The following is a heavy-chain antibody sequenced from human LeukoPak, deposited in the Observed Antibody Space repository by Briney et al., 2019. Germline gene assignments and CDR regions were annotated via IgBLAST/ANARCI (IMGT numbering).Heavy chain of an antibody. CDR3: AEENSGSYYFDY. V-gene: IGHV3-30*02. CDR1: GFTFSSYG. D-gene: IGHD1-26*01. J-gene: IGHJ4*02. Sequence: PGGSLRLSCAASGFTFSSYGMHWVRQAPGKGLKWVAFIRYDGSNKYYADSVKGRFTISRDNSKNTLYLQMNSLRAEDTAVYYCAEENSGSYYFDYWGQGTLVTVSS. CDR2: IRYDGSNK.